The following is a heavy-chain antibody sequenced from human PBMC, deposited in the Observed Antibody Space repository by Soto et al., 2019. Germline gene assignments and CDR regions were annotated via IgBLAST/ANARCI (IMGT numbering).Heavy chain of an antibody. D-gene: IGHD3-3*01. CDR2: ISAYNGNT. CDR1: GYTFTSYG. V-gene: IGHV1-18*01. J-gene: IGHJ6*02. CDR3: ARDLFNYDFWSAVPYYDYYGMDV. Sequence: ASVKVSCKASGYTFTSYGISWVRQAPGQGLEWMGWISAYNGNTNYAQKLQGRVTMTTDTSTSTAYMELRSLRSDDTAVYYCARDLFNYDFWSAVPYYDYYGMDVWGQGTTVTVSS.